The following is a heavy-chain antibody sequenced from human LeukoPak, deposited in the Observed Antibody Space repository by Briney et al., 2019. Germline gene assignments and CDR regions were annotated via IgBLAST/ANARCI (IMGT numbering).Heavy chain of an antibody. CDR2: VHNDGSA. J-gene: IGHJ4*02. V-gene: IGHV3-66*01. D-gene: IGHD7-27*01. CDR1: GFTVSSNY. CDR3: EVWGYPGFDY. Sequence: PGGSLRLSCAASGFTVSSNYMSWVRQAPGKGLEWVSVVHNDGSAYYADSVKGRFIISRDNSKNALYLQMNSLRAEDTAVYYCEVWGYPGFDYWGQGTLVTVSP.